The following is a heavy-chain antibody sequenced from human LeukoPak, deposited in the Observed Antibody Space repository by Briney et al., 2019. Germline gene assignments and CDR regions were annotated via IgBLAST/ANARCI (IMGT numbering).Heavy chain of an antibody. CDR3: AKGAPQTYQLPDY. J-gene: IGHJ4*02. V-gene: IGHV3-48*04. CDR2: ISSSSNTI. CDR1: GFTFSSYS. Sequence: GGSLRLSCAASGFTFSSYSMNWVRQAPGKGLEWVSYISSSSNTIYYADSVKGRFTISRDNAKNSLYLQMNSLRAEDTAVYYCAKGAPQTYQLPDYWGQGTLVTVSS. D-gene: IGHD2-2*01.